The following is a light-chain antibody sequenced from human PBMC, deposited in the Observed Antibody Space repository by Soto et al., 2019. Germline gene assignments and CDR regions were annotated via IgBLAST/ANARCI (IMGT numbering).Light chain of an antibody. Sequence: EIVLTQSPGTLSLSPGERATLSCRASQSVSSSYLAWYQQKPGQAPRLLIYGASSRATGIPDRFSGSVSGTDFAFTINRQELEDCALYYCHQYGSSPYTGGQGTKLEI. J-gene: IGKJ2*01. V-gene: IGKV3-20*01. CDR1: QSVSSSY. CDR3: HQYGSSPYT. CDR2: GAS.